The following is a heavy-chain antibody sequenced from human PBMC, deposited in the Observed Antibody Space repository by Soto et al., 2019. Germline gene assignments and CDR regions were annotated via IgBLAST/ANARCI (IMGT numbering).Heavy chain of an antibody. CDR2: IYYSGST. V-gene: IGHV4-30-4*01. CDR3: ARVQLVRSPAYYYYYGMDV. J-gene: IGHJ6*02. D-gene: IGHD6-6*01. Sequence: SETLSLTCTVSGGSISSGDYYWSWIRQPPGKGLELIGYIYYSGSTYYNPSLKSRVTISVDTSKNQFSLKLSSVTAADTAVYYCARVQLVRSPAYYYYYGMDVWGQGTTVTVSS. CDR1: GGSISSGDYY.